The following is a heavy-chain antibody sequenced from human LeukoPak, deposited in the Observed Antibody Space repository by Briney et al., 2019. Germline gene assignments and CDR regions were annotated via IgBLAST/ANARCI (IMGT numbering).Heavy chain of an antibody. CDR2: IYSGGST. CDR1: GFTVSSNY. Sequence: HPGGSLRLSCAASGFTVSSNYMSWVRRAPGKGLEWVSVIYSGGSTYYADSVKGRFTISRDNSKNTLYLQMSSLRAEDTAVYYCAREEYYYGSGSYAFDIWGQGTMVTVSS. J-gene: IGHJ3*02. D-gene: IGHD3-10*01. V-gene: IGHV3-66*01. CDR3: AREEYYYGSGSYAFDI.